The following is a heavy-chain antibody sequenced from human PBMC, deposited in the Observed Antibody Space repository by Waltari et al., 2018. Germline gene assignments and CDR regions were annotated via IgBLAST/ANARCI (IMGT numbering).Heavy chain of an antibody. CDR2: IIPIFGTA. V-gene: IGHV1-69*08. D-gene: IGHD2-2*01. CDR3: ARDVGLGYCSSTSCYYYGMDV. Sequence: QVQLVQSGAEVKKPGSSVKVSCKASGGTFSSYAISWVRQAPGQGLEWMGRIIPIFGTANYAQKFQGRVTITADTSTSTAYMELSSLRSEDTAVYYCARDVGLGYCSSTSCYYYGMDVWGQGTTVTVSS. CDR1: GGTFSSYA. J-gene: IGHJ6*02.